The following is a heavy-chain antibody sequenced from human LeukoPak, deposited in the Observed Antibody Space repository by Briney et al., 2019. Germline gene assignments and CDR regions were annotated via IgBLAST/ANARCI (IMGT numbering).Heavy chain of an antibody. CDR2: IIPIFGTA. CDR3: ARDSSSWYPWFDP. D-gene: IGHD6-13*01. V-gene: IGHV1-69*01. J-gene: IGHJ5*02. Sequence: SVKVSCKASGGTFSSYAISWVRQAPGQGLEWMGVIIPIFGTANYAQKFQGRVTITADESTSTAYMELSSLRSEDTAVYYCARDSSSWYPWFDPWGQGTLVTVSS. CDR1: GGTFSSYA.